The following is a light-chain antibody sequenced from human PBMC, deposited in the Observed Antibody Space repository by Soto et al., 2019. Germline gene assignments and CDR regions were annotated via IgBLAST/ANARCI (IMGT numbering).Light chain of an antibody. CDR3: QQYNNWPFT. CDR1: QSVSTK. J-gene: IGKJ3*01. V-gene: IGKV3-15*01. CDR2: GAS. Sequence: EIVMTQSPATLSVPPGERATLSCRASQSVSTKLAWYQQKPGQPSRLLIYGASTRATGIPARFSGSGSGTEFTLTISSLQSEDFAVYYCQQYNNWPFTFGPGTKVDIK.